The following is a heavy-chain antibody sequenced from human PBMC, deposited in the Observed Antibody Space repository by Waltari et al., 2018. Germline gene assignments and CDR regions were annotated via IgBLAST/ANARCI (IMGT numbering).Heavy chain of an antibody. D-gene: IGHD3-3*01. J-gene: IGHJ5*02. V-gene: IGHV4-59*01. Sequence: QVQLQESGPGLVKPSETLSLTCTVSGGSISSYYWSWIRQPPGKGLEWIGYIYYSGSTNYNPSLKSRVTISVDTSKNQFSLKLGSVTAADTAVYYCAGTARITIFGVVPNPWGQGTLVTVSS. CDR3: AGTARITIFGVVPNP. CDR1: GGSISSYY. CDR2: IYYSGST.